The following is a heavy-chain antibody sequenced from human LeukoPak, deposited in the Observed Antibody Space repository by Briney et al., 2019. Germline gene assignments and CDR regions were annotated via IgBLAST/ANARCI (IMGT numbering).Heavy chain of an antibody. CDR3: WNSRGLEGNYGSGSYPDY. J-gene: IGHJ4*02. Sequence: GGSLRLSCAASGFTFSSYSMNWVRQAPGKGLEWVSYISSSSSTIYYADSVKGRFTISRDNAKNSLYLQMNSLRAEDTAVYYCWNSRGLEGNYGSGSYPDYWGQGTLVTVSS. CDR2: ISSSSSTI. D-gene: IGHD3-10*01. CDR1: GFTFSSYS. V-gene: IGHV3-48*04.